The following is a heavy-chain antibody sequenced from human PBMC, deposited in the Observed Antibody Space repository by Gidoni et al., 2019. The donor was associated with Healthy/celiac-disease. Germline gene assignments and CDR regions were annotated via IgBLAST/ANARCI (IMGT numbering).Heavy chain of an antibody. CDR1: GFTFDDYA. Sequence: EVQLVEPGGGLVQTGRSLRLSCAAAGFTFDDYAMHWVLQAPGKGLEWVSGISWNSGSIGYADSVKGRFTISRDNAKNSLYLQMNSLRAEDTALYYCAKDIVPVPAANEWELHYYYYMDVGGKGTTVTVSS. CDR2: ISWNSGSI. CDR3: AKDIVPVPAANEWELHYYYYMDV. V-gene: IGHV3-9*01. J-gene: IGHJ6*03. D-gene: IGHD2-2*01.